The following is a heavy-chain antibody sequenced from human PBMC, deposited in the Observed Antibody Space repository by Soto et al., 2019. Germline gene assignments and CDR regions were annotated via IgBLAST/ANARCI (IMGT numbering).Heavy chain of an antibody. V-gene: IGHV6-1*01. Sequence: SQTLSLTCAISGDSVSSNSAAWNWIRQSPSRGLEWLGRTYYRSKWYNDYAVSVKSRITINPETSKNHFSLQLNSVTPEDTAVYYCAIDRIDFWSGSSAGGVPYGMDVWGQGTTVTVSS. CDR2: TYYRSKWYN. CDR3: AIDRIDFWSGSSAGGVPYGMDV. CDR1: GDSVSSNSAA. J-gene: IGHJ6*02. D-gene: IGHD3-3*01.